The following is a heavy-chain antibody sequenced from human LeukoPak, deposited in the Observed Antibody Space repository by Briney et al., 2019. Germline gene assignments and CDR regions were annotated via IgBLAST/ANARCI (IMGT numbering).Heavy chain of an antibody. CDR3: TKVRSGSSNWALRVFDY. CDR2: IYTSGST. V-gene: IGHV3-53*01. J-gene: IGHJ4*02. Sequence: GGSLRLSCAASGFTVSSNYISWVRQAPGKGLEWVSLIYTSGSTYYADSVKGRFTISRDNSKNTLYLQMNSLRAEDTAVYYCTKVRSGSSNWALRVFDYWGQGALVTVSS. D-gene: IGHD4-11*01. CDR1: GFTVSSNY.